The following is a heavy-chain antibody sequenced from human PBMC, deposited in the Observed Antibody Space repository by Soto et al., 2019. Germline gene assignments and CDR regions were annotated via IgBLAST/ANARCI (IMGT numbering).Heavy chain of an antibody. J-gene: IGHJ4*02. CDR2: ISGSAAST. D-gene: IGHD2-15*01. Sequence: EVHLLESGGDLVQPGGSLRLSCAASGFTFSNYAMSWVRQAPGKGLDWVSGISGSAASTFYADSVKGRFTISRDNSKNTLYLQMNILRDEDTAGYYCAKWTGRYCSGGRCYLDDPFDYWGQGTLVTVSS. CDR3: AKWTGRYCSGGRCYLDDPFDY. V-gene: IGHV3-23*01. CDR1: GFTFSNYA.